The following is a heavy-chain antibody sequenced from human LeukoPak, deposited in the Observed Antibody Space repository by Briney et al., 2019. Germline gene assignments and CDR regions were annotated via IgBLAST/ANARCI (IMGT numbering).Heavy chain of an antibody. V-gene: IGHV1-18*04. CDR3: ARTSITMVSST. CDR1: GYTFTSYG. J-gene: IGHJ4*02. Sequence: GASVKVSCKTSGYTFTSYGITWVRQAPGQGLEWLGWISENNGDTSYAHNVDGRVTMTTDTSTSTGYMELRSLRSDDTAVYYCARTSITMVSSTWGQGTLVIVSS. CDR2: ISENNGDT. D-gene: IGHD3-10*01.